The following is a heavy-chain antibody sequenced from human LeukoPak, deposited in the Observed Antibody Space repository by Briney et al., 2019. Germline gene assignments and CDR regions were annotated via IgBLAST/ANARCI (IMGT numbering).Heavy chain of an antibody. CDR3: ARGRRSIAARPLPFDY. CDR1: GGSFSGYY. J-gene: IGHJ4*02. V-gene: IGHV4-34*01. Sequence: TSETLSLTCAVYGGSFSGYYWSWIRQPPGKGLEWIGEINHSGSTNYNPSLKSRVTISVDTSKNQFSLKLSSVTAADTAVYYCARGRRSIAARPLPFDYWGQGTLVTVSS. D-gene: IGHD6-6*01. CDR2: INHSGST.